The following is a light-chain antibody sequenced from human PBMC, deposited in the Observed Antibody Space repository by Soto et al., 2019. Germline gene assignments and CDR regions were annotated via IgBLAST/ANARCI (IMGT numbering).Light chain of an antibody. CDR1: QSVSSNF. Sequence: EIVLTQSPGTLSLSPGERATLSCRAGQSVSSNFLAWYQQKPGQAPRLLIYGASSRATGIPDRFSGSGSGTDFTLTITRLEPEDFAVYFWQQYGTSPVTFGGGTKVEIK. CDR2: GAS. J-gene: IGKJ4*01. CDR3: QQYGTSPVT. V-gene: IGKV3-20*01.